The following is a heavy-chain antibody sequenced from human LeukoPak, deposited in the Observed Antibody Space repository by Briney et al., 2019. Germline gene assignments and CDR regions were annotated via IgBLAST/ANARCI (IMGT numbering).Heavy chain of an antibody. D-gene: IGHD3-22*01. CDR3: ARLDSSGSRWG. CDR2: IIPIFGTA. CDR1: GGTFSSYA. Sequence: ASVKVSYKASGGTFSSYAISWVRQAPGQGLEWMGGIIPIFGTANYAQKFQGRVTITADESTSTAYMELSSLRSEDTAVYYCARLDSSGSRWGWGQGTLVTVSS. V-gene: IGHV1-69*13. J-gene: IGHJ4*02.